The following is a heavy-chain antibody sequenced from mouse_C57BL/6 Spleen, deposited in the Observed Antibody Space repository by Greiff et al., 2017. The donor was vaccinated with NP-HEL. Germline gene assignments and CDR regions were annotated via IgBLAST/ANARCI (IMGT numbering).Heavy chain of an antibody. Sequence: VQLQQSGPELVKPGASVKMSCKASGYTFTDYNMHWVKQSHGKSLEWIGYINPNNGGTSYNQKFKGKATLTVNKSSSTAYMEIRSRTSEDSAVYYWARITVVAHWYFDVWGTGTTVTVSS. CDR1: GYTFTDYN. CDR3: ARITVVAHWYFDV. D-gene: IGHD1-1*01. CDR2: INPNNGGT. J-gene: IGHJ1*03. V-gene: IGHV1-22*01.